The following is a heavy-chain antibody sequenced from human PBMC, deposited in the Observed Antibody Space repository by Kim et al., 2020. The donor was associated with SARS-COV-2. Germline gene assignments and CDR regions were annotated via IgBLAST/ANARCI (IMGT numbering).Heavy chain of an antibody. CDR1: RFTFSSYA. V-gene: IGHV3-23*01. CDR2: ISGSGGST. J-gene: IGHJ4*02. Sequence: GGSLRLSCAASRFTFSSYAMSWVRQAPGKGLEWVSTISGSGGSTYYADSVKGRFTISSDNSKNTLYLQMNNLRAEDSAVYYCARVDYYDSSGHLDYWGQGTLVTVSS. CDR3: ARVDYYDSSGHLDY. D-gene: IGHD3-22*01.